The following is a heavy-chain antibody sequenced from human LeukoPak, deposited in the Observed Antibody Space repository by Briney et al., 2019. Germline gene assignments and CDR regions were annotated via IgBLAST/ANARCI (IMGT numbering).Heavy chain of an antibody. CDR1: GGSISSSSYY. V-gene: IGHV4-39*01. CDR2: IYYSGST. Sequence: PWETLALTCTVSGGSISSSSYYWGWIRQPPGKGLEWIGSIYYSGSTYYNPSLKSRVTISVDTSKNQFSLKLSSVTAADTAVYYCARQEGAPKYYDFWSGYPKIFGGYGMDVWGQGTTVTVSS. J-gene: IGHJ6*02. D-gene: IGHD3-3*01. CDR3: ARQEGAPKYYDFWSGYPKIFGGYGMDV.